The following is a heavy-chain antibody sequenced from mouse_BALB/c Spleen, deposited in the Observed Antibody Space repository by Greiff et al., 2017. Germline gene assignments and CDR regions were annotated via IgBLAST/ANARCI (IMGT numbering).Heavy chain of an antibody. V-gene: IGHV1-80*01. CDR3: ARPYGNYDFYYFDY. J-gene: IGHJ2*01. Sequence: VQLQQSGAELVRPGSSVKISCKASGYAFSSYWMNWVKQRPGQGLEWIGQIYPGDGDTNYNGKFKGKATLTADKSSSTAYMQLSSLTSEDSAVYFCARPYGNYDFYYFDYWGQGTTLTVSS. CDR1: GYAFSSYW. CDR2: IYPGDGDT. D-gene: IGHD2-1*01.